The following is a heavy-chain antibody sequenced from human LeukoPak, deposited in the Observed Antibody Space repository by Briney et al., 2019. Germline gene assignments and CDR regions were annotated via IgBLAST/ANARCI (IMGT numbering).Heavy chain of an antibody. V-gene: IGHV4-39*07. CDR3: ARLRRVGATPFDY. Sequence: SETLSLTCTVSGGSISSSSYYWGWLRQPPGTGLEWIGSMYSSGSTYYNPSLKSRVTISVDTSKNQFSLKLSSVTAADTAVYYCARLRRVGATPFDYWGQGTLVTVSS. D-gene: IGHD1-26*01. J-gene: IGHJ4*02. CDR1: GGSISSSSYY. CDR2: MYSSGST.